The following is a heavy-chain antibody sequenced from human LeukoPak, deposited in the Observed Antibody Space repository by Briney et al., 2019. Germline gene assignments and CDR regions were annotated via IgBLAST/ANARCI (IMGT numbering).Heavy chain of an antibody. V-gene: IGHV3-53*01. CDR1: GFDVSHHY. D-gene: IGHD3-10*01. CDR2: IRSAGNS. Sequence: GGSLRLSCAASGFDVSHHYLNWVRQAPGKGLEWVSMIRSAGNSYYADSVKGRFTISRDDTKNTLYLQMNSLRVEDTAVYYCARNHTMVRGVIVWYNWFDPWGQGTLVTVSS. CDR3: ARNHTMVRGVIVWYNWFDP. J-gene: IGHJ5*02.